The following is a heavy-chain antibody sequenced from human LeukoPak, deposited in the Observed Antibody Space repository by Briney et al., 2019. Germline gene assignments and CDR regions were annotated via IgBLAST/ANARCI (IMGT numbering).Heavy chain of an antibody. CDR2: ISYDGSNK. Sequence: PGGSLRLSCAASGFTFSSYAMHWVRQAPGKGLEWVAVISYDGSNKYYADSVKGRFTISRDNSKNTLYLQMNSLRAEDTAVYYCAKGASIAMVRGVTGWFDPWGQGTLVTVSS. CDR1: GFTFSSYA. D-gene: IGHD3-10*01. CDR3: AKGASIAMVRGVTGWFDP. V-gene: IGHV3-30-3*01. J-gene: IGHJ5*02.